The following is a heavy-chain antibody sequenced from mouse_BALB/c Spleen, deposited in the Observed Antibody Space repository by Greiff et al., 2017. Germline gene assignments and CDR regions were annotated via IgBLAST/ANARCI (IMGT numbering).Heavy chain of an antibody. CDR1: GYTFTSYY. CDR3: TRGGHWAWFAY. Sequence: QVQLQQSGAELVKPGASVKLSCKASGYTFTSYYMYWVKQRPGQGLEWIGEFNPSNGGTNFNEKFKSKATLTVDKSSSTAYMQLSSLTSEDSAVYYCTRGGHWAWFAYWGQGTLVTVSA. J-gene: IGHJ3*01. V-gene: IGHV1S81*02. D-gene: IGHD4-1*01. CDR2: FNPSNGGT.